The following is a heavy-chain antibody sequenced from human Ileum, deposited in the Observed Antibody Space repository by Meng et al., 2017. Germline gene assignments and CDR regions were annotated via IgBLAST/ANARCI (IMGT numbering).Heavy chain of an antibody. CDR1: GFTFSTYW. J-gene: IGHJ4*02. D-gene: IGHD1-1*01. CDR3: ARGGGRDTGY. CDR2: ISDDGNAK. V-gene: IGHV3-7*01. Sequence: GESLMISCAASGFTFSTYWMTWCRQAPGKGLEWVATISDDGNAKYYVDSVKGRFTISRDNGKNSLYLQMNSLRDEDTALYYCARGGGRDTGYWGQGTLVTVSS.